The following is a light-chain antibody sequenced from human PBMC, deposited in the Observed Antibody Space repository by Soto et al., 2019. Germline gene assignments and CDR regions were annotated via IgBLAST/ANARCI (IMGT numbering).Light chain of an antibody. CDR3: QSYDSSVTLRV. Sequence: QSVLTQPPSVSGAPGQTVTISCTGSSYNIGAGYDVHWYQQLPGTAPKLLIYGNSNRPSGVPDRFSGSKSGNSASLAITGLQADEEADYYCQSYDSSVTLRVFGTGTKVTVL. CDR2: GNS. J-gene: IGLJ1*01. V-gene: IGLV1-40*01. CDR1: SYNIGAGYD.